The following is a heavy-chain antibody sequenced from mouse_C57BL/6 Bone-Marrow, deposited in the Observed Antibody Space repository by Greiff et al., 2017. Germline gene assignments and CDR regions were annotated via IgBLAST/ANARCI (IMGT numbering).Heavy chain of an antibody. CDR1: GYTFTDYY. CDR2: IYPGSGNT. D-gene: IGHD2-5*01. J-gene: IGHJ1*03. V-gene: IGHV1-76*01. Sequence: QVQLQQSGAELVRPGASVKLSCKASGYTFTDYYINWVKQRPGQGLEWIARIYPGSGNTYYNEKFQGKATLTAEKSSSTAYMQLSSLTSEDSAVYFCARRPYSNHWYFDVWGTGTTVTVSS. CDR3: ARRPYSNHWYFDV.